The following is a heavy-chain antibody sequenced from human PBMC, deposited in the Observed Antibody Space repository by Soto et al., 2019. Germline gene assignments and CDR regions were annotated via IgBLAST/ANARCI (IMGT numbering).Heavy chain of an antibody. V-gene: IGHV3-43*01. Sequence: GGSLRLSCAASGFTFDDYTMHWVRQAPGKGLEWVSLISWDGGSSYYADSVKGRFTISRDNSKNSLYLQVNSLRTEDTGFYYCAKGRGEGGLAALDYWGQGTLVTVSS. CDR1: GFTFDDYT. J-gene: IGHJ4*02. CDR2: ISWDGGSS. CDR3: AKGRGEGGLAALDY. D-gene: IGHD3-9*01.